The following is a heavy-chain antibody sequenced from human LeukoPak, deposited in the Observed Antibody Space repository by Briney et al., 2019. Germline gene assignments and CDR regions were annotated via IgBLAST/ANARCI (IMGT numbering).Heavy chain of an antibody. J-gene: IGHJ3*02. V-gene: IGHV4-59*01. CDR3: VRDSFYCSGGSCYDAFDI. CDR2: IYYSGST. CDR1: GGSISSYY. Sequence: SETLSLTCTVSGGSISSYYWSWIRQPPGKGLEWIGYIYYSGSTNYNPSLKSRVTISVDTSKNQFSLKLSSVTAADTAEYYCVRDSFYCSGGSCYDAFDIWGQGTMVTVSS. D-gene: IGHD2-15*01.